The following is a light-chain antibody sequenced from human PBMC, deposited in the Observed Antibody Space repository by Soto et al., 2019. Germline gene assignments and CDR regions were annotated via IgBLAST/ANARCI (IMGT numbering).Light chain of an antibody. J-gene: IGKJ3*01. CDR1: QGVSSSY. CDR3: QQDGASVT. V-gene: IGKV3-20*01. CDR2: GAS. Sequence: EIVLTQSPGTLSLSPGEGATLSCRASQGVSSSYLAWYQHKPGQAPRLLIYGASSRASGIPDRFSGSGSGTDFTLTINRLEPEDFEVYYCQQDGASVTFGPGTKVDLK.